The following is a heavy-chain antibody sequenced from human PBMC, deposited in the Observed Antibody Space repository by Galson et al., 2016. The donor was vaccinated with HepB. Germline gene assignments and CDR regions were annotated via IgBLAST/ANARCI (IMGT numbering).Heavy chain of an antibody. D-gene: IGHD3-22*01. V-gene: IGHV3-43D*03. Sequence: SLRLSCAASGFSFQNYAMHWVRQAPGKGLEWVSLISWDAGTTYYVDSVKGRFTISRDSTKNSLYLQMNSLRAEDTALYYCTRDGTLRPLGYWGQGTLVTVSS. CDR1: GFSFQNYA. J-gene: IGHJ4*02. CDR3: TRDGTLRPLGY. CDR2: ISWDAGTT.